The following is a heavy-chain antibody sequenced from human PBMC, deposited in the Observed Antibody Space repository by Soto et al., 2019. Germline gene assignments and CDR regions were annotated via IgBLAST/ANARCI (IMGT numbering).Heavy chain of an antibody. J-gene: IGHJ6*03. D-gene: IGHD3-10*01. CDR3: ARLSITMVRGVAYYYYYYMDV. Sequence: SQTLSLTCAISGDSVSSNSAAWNCIRQSPSRGLEWLGRTYYRSKWYNDYAVSVKSRITINPDTSKNQFSLQLNSVTHEDTAVYYCARLSITMVRGVAYYYYYYMDVWGKGTTVTVSS. V-gene: IGHV6-1*01. CDR1: GDSVSSNSAA. CDR2: TYYRSKWYN.